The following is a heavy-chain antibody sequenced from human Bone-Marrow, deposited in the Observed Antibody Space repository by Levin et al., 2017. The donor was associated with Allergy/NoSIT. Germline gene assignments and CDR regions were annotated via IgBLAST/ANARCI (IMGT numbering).Heavy chain of an antibody. CDR2: INPNGGNT. D-gene: IGHD2-8*01. Sequence: ASVKVSCKASGYTFNSYDIHWVRQAPGQGLEWMGIINPNGGNTKNAQKFQGRVTMTSDTSTSTVYMELSSLRSEDTAVYYCARDRRELSGLMIPGMWDAIDHWGLGSLVTVSS. J-gene: IGHJ4*02. CDR1: GYTFNSYD. V-gene: IGHV1-46*02. CDR3: ARDRRELSGLMIPGMWDAIDH.